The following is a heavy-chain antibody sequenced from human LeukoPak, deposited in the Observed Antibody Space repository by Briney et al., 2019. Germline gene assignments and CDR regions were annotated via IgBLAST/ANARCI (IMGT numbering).Heavy chain of an antibody. V-gene: IGHV3-7*01. CDR3: ARDNRYYDFWSGYYYPRWFDP. J-gene: IGHJ5*02. D-gene: IGHD3-3*01. CDR1: GFTFSSYW. Sequence: GGSLRLSCAASGFTFSSYWMSWVRQAPGKGLEWVANIKQDGSEKYYVDSVKGRFTISRDNAKNSLYLQMNSLRAEDTAVYYCARDNRYYDFWSGYYYPRWFDPWGQGTLVTVSS. CDR2: IKQDGSEK.